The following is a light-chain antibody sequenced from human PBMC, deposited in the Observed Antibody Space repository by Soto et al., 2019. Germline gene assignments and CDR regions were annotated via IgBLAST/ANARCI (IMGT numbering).Light chain of an antibody. CDR1: QGISSY. J-gene: IGKJ2*01. Sequence: DIQLTQSPSFLSASVGDRVTITCRASQGISSYLAWYQQKPGKAPKLLIYAASTLQSEVPSRFSGSGSGTEFSRTSSSLQPEDFATYYWQQLNSYPHTFGQGTNLEIK. CDR2: AAS. CDR3: QQLNSYPHT. V-gene: IGKV1-9*01.